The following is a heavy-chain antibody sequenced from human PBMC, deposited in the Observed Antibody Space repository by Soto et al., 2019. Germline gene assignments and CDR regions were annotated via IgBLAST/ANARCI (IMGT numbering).Heavy chain of an antibody. J-gene: IGHJ3*02. D-gene: IGHD2-2*01. CDR1: GGSFSDFY. CDR2: INHSGST. Sequence: QVQLQQWGAGLLKPSETLSLTCAVYGGSFSDFYWNCIRQTPGKGLEWIGEINHSGSTSYNPSLKSRVTISVDTSKNQISLKLTSVTAADTAVYYCPRGPRVVWVVPTAQRDVFDIWGQGTMVTVSS. CDR3: PRGPRVVWVVPTAQRDVFDI. V-gene: IGHV4-34*01.